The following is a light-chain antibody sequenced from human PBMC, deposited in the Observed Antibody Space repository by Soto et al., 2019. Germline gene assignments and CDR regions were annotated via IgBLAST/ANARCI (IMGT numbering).Light chain of an antibody. J-gene: IGKJ3*01. CDR1: QSVSSNY. CDR2: GAS. Sequence: EIVLTQSPGTLSVSPGERVTLSCRASQSVSSNYLAWYQQRPGQAPRLLIFGASYRATGIPDRFSGSGSGTAFTLTISRLEPEDFAVYYCQQYSSSPPEFTFGPGTKVDS. CDR3: QQYSSSPPEFT. V-gene: IGKV3-20*01.